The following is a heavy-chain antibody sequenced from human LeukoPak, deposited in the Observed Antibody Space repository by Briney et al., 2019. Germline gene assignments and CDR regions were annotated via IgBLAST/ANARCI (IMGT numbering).Heavy chain of an antibody. CDR1: GFTFSSYG. CDR3: ASNGGYYYYMDV. Sequence: PGGSLRLSCAASGFTFSSYGMSWVRQAPGKGLEWVSYISSSSSTIYYADSVKGRFTISRDNAKNSLYLQMNSLRAEDTAVYYCASNGGYYYYMDVWGKGTTVTVSS. J-gene: IGHJ6*03. CDR2: ISSSSSTI. D-gene: IGHD3-10*01. V-gene: IGHV3-48*01.